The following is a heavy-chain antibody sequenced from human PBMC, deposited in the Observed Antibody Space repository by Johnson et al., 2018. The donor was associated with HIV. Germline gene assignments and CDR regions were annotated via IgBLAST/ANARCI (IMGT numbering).Heavy chain of an antibody. Sequence: QVQLVESGGGLVKPGGSLRLSCAASGFTFSDYYMSWIRQAPGNGLEWVSYISMSGRTIYYADSVKGRFTLSRDKAKNSLYLQMNSLRAEDTAVYYCAREGFVVLPAAMRLFAFDIWGQGTMVTVSS. CDR1: GFTFSDYY. CDR2: ISMSGRTI. J-gene: IGHJ3*02. CDR3: AREGFVVLPAAMRLFAFDI. D-gene: IGHD2-2*01. V-gene: IGHV3-11*04.